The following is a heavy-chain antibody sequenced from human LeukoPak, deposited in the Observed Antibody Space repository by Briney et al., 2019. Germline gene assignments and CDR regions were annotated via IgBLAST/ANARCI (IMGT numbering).Heavy chain of an antibody. D-gene: IGHD3-10*01. J-gene: IGHJ4*02. Sequence: PGGSLRLSCAASGFTFSSYSMNWVRQAPGKGLEWVSSISSSSSYTYYADSVKGRFTISRDNAKNSLYLQMNSLRAEDTAVYYCARKYSGIDYWGQGTLVTVSS. CDR2: ISSSSSYT. V-gene: IGHV3-21*01. CDR1: GFTFSSYS. CDR3: ARKYSGIDY.